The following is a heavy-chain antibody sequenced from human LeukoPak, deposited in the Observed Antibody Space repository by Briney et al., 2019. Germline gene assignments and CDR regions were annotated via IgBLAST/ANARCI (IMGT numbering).Heavy chain of an antibody. CDR3: ANDRTIYDFWSGYYSPFCFDY. CDR2: IWYDGSNK. CDR1: GFTFSSYG. J-gene: IGHJ4*02. V-gene: IGHV3-33*06. D-gene: IGHD3-3*01. Sequence: GRSLRLSCAASGFTFSSYGMHWVRQAPGKGLEWVAVIWYDGSNKYYADSVKGRFTISRDNSKNTLYLQMNSLRAEDTAVYYCANDRTIYDFWSGYYSPFCFDYWGQGTLVTVSS.